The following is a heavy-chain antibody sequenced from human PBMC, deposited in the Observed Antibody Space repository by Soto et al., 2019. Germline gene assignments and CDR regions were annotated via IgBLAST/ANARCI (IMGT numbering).Heavy chain of an antibody. CDR2: ISVHNGDT. Sequence: QVQLVQSGAEVKKPGASVKLSCEASGYTFTSYIISWVRQAPGQGLQWMGWISVHNGDTDYAQNLQGRVTMTTDTSTNTAYMELRSLRSDDTAVYYGARANTIFGVVIIRYFGHWSQGALVTVSS. CDR3: ARANTIFGVVIIRYFGH. J-gene: IGHJ4*02. V-gene: IGHV1-18*01. D-gene: IGHD3-3*01. CDR1: GYTFTSYI.